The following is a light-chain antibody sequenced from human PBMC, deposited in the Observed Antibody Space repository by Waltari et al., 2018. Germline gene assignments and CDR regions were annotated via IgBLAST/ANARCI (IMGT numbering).Light chain of an antibody. Sequence: DIQMTQSPPALSASVGDRVAITCRPSQSISDYLHCYQQKLGKAPRVLIYTAASLQRGVPTRFSGSGSGTEFTLTISTLQPEDAATYYCQQSYSSPWTFGQGTKVEIK. CDR2: TAA. J-gene: IGKJ1*01. V-gene: IGKV1-39*01. CDR3: QQSYSSPWT. CDR1: QSISDY.